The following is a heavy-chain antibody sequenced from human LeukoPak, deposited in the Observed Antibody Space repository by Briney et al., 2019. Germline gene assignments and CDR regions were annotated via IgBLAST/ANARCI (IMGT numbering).Heavy chain of an antibody. CDR3: ALVEVVATIGGDYYYYGMDV. Sequence: GASVKVSCKASGYTFTSYAMNWVRQAPGQGLEWMGWINTNTGNPTYAQGFTGRFVFSLDTSVSTAYLQISSLKAEDTAVYYCALVEVVATIGGDYYYYGMDVWGQGTTVTVSS. D-gene: IGHD5-12*01. V-gene: IGHV7-4-1*02. CDR1: GYTFTSYA. J-gene: IGHJ6*02. CDR2: INTNTGNP.